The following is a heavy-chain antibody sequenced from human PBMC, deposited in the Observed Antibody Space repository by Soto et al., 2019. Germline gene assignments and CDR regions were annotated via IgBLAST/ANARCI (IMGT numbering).Heavy chain of an antibody. CDR2: SSGSGGST. CDR3: AKDLIVGATPPGGVGAFDS. D-gene: IGHD1-26*01. J-gene: IGHJ3*02. V-gene: IGHV3-23*01. CDR1: GFTFSSYA. Sequence: GGSLRLSCAASGFTFSSYAMSWVRQAPGKGLEWVSASSGSGGSTYYADSVKRRFTISRDISKNTLYLQMNSLRAEDTAVYYCAKDLIVGATPPGGVGAFDSWGRVTMFTVSS.